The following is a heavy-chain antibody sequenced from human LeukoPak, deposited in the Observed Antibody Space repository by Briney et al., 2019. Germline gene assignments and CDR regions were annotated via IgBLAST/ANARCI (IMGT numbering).Heavy chain of an antibody. D-gene: IGHD1-26*01. CDR2: IYYSGST. CDR1: GGSISSSSYY. V-gene: IGHV4-39*07. CDR3: AREGKGSYFPGLPDRWFDP. J-gene: IGHJ5*02. Sequence: SETLSLTCTVSGGSISSSSYYWGWIRQPPGKGLEWIGSIYYSGSTYYNPSLKSRVTISVDTSKNQFSLKLSSVTAADTAVYYCAREGKGSYFPGLPDRWFDPWGQGTLVTVSS.